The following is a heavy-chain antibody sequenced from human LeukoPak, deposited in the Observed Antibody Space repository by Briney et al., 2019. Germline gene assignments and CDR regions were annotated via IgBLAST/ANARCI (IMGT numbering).Heavy chain of an antibody. D-gene: IGHD2-15*01. J-gene: IGHJ5*02. CDR3: ARVTMVAGASYNWFVP. V-gene: IGHV3-33*01. CDR2: TWSDGSNK. CDR1: VFTSSNYG. Sequence: PGGSLRLSCAASVFTSSNYGMHWVRQAPGKGLEWVAVTWSDGSNKHYADSARGRFTISRDNSKNTLYLQMNSLRFEDTAVHSCARVTMVAGASYNWFVPWGQGTLVTVST.